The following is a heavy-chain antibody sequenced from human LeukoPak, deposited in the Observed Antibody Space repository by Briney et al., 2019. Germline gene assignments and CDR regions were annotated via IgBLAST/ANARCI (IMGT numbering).Heavy chain of an antibody. Sequence: TGGSLRLSCAASGFTFSSYGMHWVRQAPGKGLEWVAFIRYDGSNKYYADSVKGRFTISRDNPKNTLYLQMNSLRAEDTAVYYCAKDIGFVAGTNYFDYWGQGTLVTVSS. J-gene: IGHJ4*02. CDR2: IRYDGSNK. D-gene: IGHD1-7*01. V-gene: IGHV3-30*02. CDR3: AKDIGFVAGTNYFDY. CDR1: GFTFSSYG.